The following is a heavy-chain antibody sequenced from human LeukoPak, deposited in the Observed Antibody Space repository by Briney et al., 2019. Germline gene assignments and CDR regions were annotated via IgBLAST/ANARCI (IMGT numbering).Heavy chain of an antibody. D-gene: IGHD2-2*03. CDR1: GFTFSSYA. J-gene: IGHJ4*02. CDR3: AKVGIVVVPAANREFDY. Sequence: GRSLRLSCAASGFTFSSYAMHWVRQAPGKGLEWVSAISGSGGSTYYADSVKGRFTISRDNSKNTLYLQMNSLRAEDTAVYYCAKVGIVVVPAANREFDYWGQGTLVTVSS. CDR2: ISGSGGST. V-gene: IGHV3-23*01.